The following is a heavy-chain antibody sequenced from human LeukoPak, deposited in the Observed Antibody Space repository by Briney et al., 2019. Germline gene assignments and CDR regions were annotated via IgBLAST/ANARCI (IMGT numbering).Heavy chain of an antibody. J-gene: IGHJ4*02. CDR1: GYTFTSYD. Sequence: ASVKVSCKASGYTFTSYDINWVRQATGQGLEWMGWMNPNSGNTGYAQKFQGRVTITRNTSISTAYMELSSLRSEDTAVYYCARGFNYYDSSGYYYHFDYWGQGTLVTVSS. D-gene: IGHD3-22*01. CDR2: MNPNSGNT. V-gene: IGHV1-8*03. CDR3: ARGFNYYDSSGYYYHFDY.